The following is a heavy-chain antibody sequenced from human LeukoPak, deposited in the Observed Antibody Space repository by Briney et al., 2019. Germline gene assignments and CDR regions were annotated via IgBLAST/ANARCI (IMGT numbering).Heavy chain of an antibody. V-gene: IGHV3-21*01. D-gene: IGHD6-19*01. CDR2: ISSSSSYI. J-gene: IGHJ4*02. CDR1: GFTFSSYS. CDR3: ARDLSGYSSGWYNY. Sequence: GGSLRLSCAASGFTFSSYSMNWVRQAPGKGLEWVSSISSSSSYIYYADSVEGRFTISRDNAKNSLYLQMNSLRAEDTAVYYCARDLSGYSSGWYNYWGQGTLVTVSS.